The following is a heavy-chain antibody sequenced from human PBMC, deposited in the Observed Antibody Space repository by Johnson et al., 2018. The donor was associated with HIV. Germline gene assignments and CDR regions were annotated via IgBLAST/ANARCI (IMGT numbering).Heavy chain of an antibody. V-gene: IGHV3-23*04. J-gene: IGHJ3*02. CDR2: ISGSGGST. CDR3: ARLTWDQNRGWDAFDI. Sequence: VQLVESGGGLVKPGGSLRLSCAASGFTFSSYAMSWVRQAPGKGLEWVSAISGSGGSTYYADSVKGRFTISRDNSKNTLYLQMNSLRPEDTAVYYCARLTWDQNRGWDAFDIWGQGTMVTVSS. D-gene: IGHD1-26*01. CDR1: GFTFSSYA.